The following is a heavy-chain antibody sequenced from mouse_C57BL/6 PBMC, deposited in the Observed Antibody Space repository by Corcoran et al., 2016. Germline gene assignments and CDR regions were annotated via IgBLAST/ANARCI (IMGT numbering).Heavy chain of an antibody. J-gene: IGHJ4*01. CDR3: ARDLLH. CDR1: GYSITSGYY. CDR2: ISYDGSN. V-gene: IGHV3-6*01. D-gene: IGHD2-1*01. Sequence: DVQLQESGPGLVKPSQSLSLTCSVTGYSITSGYYWNWIRQFPGNKLEWMGYISYDGSNNYNPSLKNRISITRDTSKNQCFLKLNSVTTEDTTTYYCARDLLHWGQGTSVTVSS.